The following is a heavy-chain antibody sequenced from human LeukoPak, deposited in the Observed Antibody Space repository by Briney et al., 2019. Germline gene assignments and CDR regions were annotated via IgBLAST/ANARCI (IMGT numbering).Heavy chain of an antibody. CDR1: GYTFTSYG. V-gene: IGHV1-18*01. J-gene: IGHJ6*04. Sequence: ASVKVSCKASGYTFTSYGISWVRQAPGQGLEWMGWISAYNGNTNYAQKLQGRVTMTTDTSTSTAYMELRSLRSDDTAVYYCARDYRYCGGDCYPPWVVDVWGKGTTVTVSS. CDR2: ISAYNGNT. CDR3: ARDYRYCGGDCYPPWVVDV. D-gene: IGHD2-21*01.